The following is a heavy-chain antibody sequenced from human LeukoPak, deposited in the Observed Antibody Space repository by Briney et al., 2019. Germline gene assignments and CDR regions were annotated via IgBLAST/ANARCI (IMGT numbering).Heavy chain of an antibody. V-gene: IGHV3-21*01. CDR3: ARLVAYDSSGSDDY. D-gene: IGHD3-22*01. CDR1: GFTFSSYG. J-gene: IGHJ4*02. Sequence: GSLRLSCAASGFTFSSYGMNWVRQAPGKGLEWVSSISTSSSYIYYADSMKGRFTISRDNAKNSLYLQMNSLRAEDAAVYYCARLVAYDSSGSDDYWGQGTLVTVSS. CDR2: ISTSSSYI.